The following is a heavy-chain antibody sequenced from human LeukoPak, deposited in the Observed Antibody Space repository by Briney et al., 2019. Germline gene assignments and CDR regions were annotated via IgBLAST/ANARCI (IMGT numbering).Heavy chain of an antibody. CDR2: IYYSGST. J-gene: IGHJ4*02. CDR3: ARVPAYYFDY. CDR1: GGSISSSSYY. Sequence: SETLSLTCTVSGGSISSSSYYWGGIRQPPGKGLEWIGSIYYSGSTYYNPSLKSRVTISVDTSKNQFSLKLSSVTAADTAVYYCARVPAYYFDYWGQGTLVTVSS. V-gene: IGHV4-39*07.